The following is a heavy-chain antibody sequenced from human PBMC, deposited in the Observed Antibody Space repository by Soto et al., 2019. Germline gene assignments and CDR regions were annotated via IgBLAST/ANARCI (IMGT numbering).Heavy chain of an antibody. CDR3: ARPMVGSMFRVTLNPYGMDV. J-gene: IGHJ6*02. CDR1: GGTFSSYA. V-gene: IGHV1-69*01. CDR2: IIPIFGTA. D-gene: IGHD3-10*01. Sequence: QVQLVQSGAEVQKPGSSVKVSCKASGGTFSSYAISWVRQAPGQGLEWMGGIIPIFGTANYAQKFQGRVTITADESTSTAYMELSSLRSEHTTVYYCARPMVGSMFRVTLNPYGMDVWGQGTTVTVSS.